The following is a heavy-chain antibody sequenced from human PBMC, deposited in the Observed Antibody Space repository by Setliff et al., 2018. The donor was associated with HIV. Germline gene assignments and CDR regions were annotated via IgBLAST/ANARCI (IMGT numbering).Heavy chain of an antibody. Sequence: GGSLRLSCAASRFSFSTFWMTWVRQAPGKGLEWIANINEDGDKKYHADSVWGRFTISKDNSKNTLYLQMNSLRAEDSAVYHCAREGVGGYFDYWGQGTLVTVSS. D-gene: IGHD1-26*01. V-gene: IGHV3-7*01. CDR2: INEDGDKK. J-gene: IGHJ4*02. CDR3: AREGVGGYFDY. CDR1: RFSFSTFW.